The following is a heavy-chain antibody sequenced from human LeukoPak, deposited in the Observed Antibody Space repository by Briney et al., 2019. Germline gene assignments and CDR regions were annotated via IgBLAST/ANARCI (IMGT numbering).Heavy chain of an antibody. Sequence: GGSLRLSCAASGITFSSYAMSWVRQAPGKGLEWVSAISGSGGSTYYADSVKGRFTISRDNSKNTLYLQMNSLRAEDTAVYYCAKDPHPTLYCYDSSSDYWGQGTLVTVSS. D-gene: IGHD3-22*01. CDR3: AKDPHPTLYCYDSSSDY. V-gene: IGHV3-23*01. CDR1: GITFSSYA. CDR2: ISGSGGST. J-gene: IGHJ4*02.